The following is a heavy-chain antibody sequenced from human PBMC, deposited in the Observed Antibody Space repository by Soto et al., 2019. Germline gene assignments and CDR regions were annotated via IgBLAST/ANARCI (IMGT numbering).Heavy chain of an antibody. Sequence: GSLRLSCAASGFTFSSYAMHWVRQAPGKGLEYVSAISSNGGSTYYADSVKGRFTISRDNSKNTLYLQMGSLRAEDMAVYYSARSIKAGSDDAFDIWGKGRMVTFSS. D-gene: IGHD6-19*01. CDR3: ARSIKAGSDDAFDI. V-gene: IGHV3-64*02. J-gene: IGHJ3*02. CDR2: ISSNGGST. CDR1: GFTFSSYA.